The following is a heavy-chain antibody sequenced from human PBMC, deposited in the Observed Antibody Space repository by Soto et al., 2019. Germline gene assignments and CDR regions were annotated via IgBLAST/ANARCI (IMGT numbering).Heavy chain of an antibody. CDR2: INPSGGT. Sequence: QVQLQQWGAGLLKPSETLSLTCAVYGGSLSTDYWSWVRQPPGKGLECIGEINPSGGTNYKPPLKSRVTIAVATSKNQLSLKLSSVTAADTSVYDCARVLAARGSRDFDYWGKGTLVTVSS. J-gene: IGHJ4*02. V-gene: IGHV4-34*01. D-gene: IGHD6-6*01. CDR1: GGSLSTDY. CDR3: ARVLAARGSRDFDY.